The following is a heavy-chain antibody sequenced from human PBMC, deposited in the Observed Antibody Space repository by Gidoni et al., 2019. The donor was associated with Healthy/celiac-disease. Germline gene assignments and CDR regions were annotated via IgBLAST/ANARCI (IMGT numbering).Heavy chain of an antibody. J-gene: IGHJ5*02. D-gene: IGHD2-2*01. V-gene: IGHV4-34*01. CDR2: NNHSGST. CDR1: GGAVSGSY. CDR3: ARGGDCSSTSCQPPPVVLWFREPARRGWFDP. Sequence: QEQLQQWGAGLLKPSRTLSRTCEVYGGAVSGSYWSWVRPPPAQGLGWIRENNHSGSTNYNPSLTSRCTISVDTSKNQFSLKLSSVTAADTAVYYCARGGDCSSTSCQPPPVVLWFREPARRGWFDPWGQGTLVTVSS.